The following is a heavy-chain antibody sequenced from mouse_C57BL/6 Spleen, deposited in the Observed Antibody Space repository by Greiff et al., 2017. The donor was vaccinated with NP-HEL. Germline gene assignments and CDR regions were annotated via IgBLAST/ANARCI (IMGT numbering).Heavy chain of an antibody. CDR2: IDPSDSYT. CDR3: AIITTVVATGAMDY. J-gene: IGHJ4*01. Sequence: QVQLQQSGAELVMPGASVKLSCKASGYTFTSYWMHWVKQRPGQGLEWIGEIDPSDSYTNYNQKFKGKSTLTVDKSSSTAYMQLSSLTSEDSAVYYCAIITTVVATGAMDYWGQGTSVTVSS. CDR1: GYTFTSYW. V-gene: IGHV1-69*01. D-gene: IGHD1-1*01.